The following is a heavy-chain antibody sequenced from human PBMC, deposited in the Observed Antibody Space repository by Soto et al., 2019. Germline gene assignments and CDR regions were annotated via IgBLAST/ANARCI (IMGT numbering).Heavy chain of an antibody. CDR2: IIPIFGTA. V-gene: IGHV1-69*06. J-gene: IGHJ5*02. CDR1: GGTFSSYA. CDR3: ASYYYDSSGYYPVLAP. D-gene: IGHD3-22*01. Sequence: GASVKVSCKASGGTFSSYAISWVRQAPGQGLEWMGGIIPIFGTANYAQKFQGRVTITADKSTSTAYMELSSLRSEDTAVYYCASYYYDSSGYYPVLAPWGQGTLVTVS.